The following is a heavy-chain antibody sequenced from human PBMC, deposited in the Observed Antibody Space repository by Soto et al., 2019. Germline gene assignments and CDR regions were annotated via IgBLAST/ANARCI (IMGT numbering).Heavy chain of an antibody. CDR3: AKDLYVQPPSGWFDP. V-gene: IGHV3-23*01. CDR2: ITGRGDTT. J-gene: IGHJ5*02. CDR1: GFPFGDHA. Sequence: GSLRLSCAASGFPFGDHAMHWVRQAPGKGLEWVSAITGRGDTTYYADSVKGRFTVSRDNSKNTLFLQMMSLRSEDTAVYYCAKDLYVQPPSGWFDPWGQGTVVTVPQ. D-gene: IGHD1-26*01.